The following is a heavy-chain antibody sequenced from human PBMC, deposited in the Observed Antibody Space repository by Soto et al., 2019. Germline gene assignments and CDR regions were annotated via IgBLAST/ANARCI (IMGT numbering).Heavy chain of an antibody. D-gene: IGHD1-1*01. CDR3: ARGQNWREEYFDH. V-gene: IGHV1-69*01. Sequence: QVQLVQSGAEVKKPASSVKVSCKASGGTFSSYAISWVRQAPGQGLEWMGGIIANFGTANYAQKFQGRITITEDESTSPADMELGSLGSEDTAGYYWARGQNWREEYFDHWGQGTLVTVSS. CDR1: GGTFSSYA. CDR2: IIANFGTA. J-gene: IGHJ4*02.